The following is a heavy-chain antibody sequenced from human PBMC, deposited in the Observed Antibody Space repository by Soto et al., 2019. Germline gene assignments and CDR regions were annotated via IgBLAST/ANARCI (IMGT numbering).Heavy chain of an antibody. J-gene: IGHJ3*02. D-gene: IGHD6-19*01. CDR2: ISAYNGNT. V-gene: IGHV1-18*01. Sequence: ASVKVSCKASGYTFTSYGISWVRQAPGQGLEWMGWISAYNGNTNYAQKLQGRVTMTTDTSTSTAYMELRSLRSDDTAVYYCARDDRKAVAGHDAFDIWGHGTMVTVSS. CDR1: GYTFTSYG. CDR3: ARDDRKAVAGHDAFDI.